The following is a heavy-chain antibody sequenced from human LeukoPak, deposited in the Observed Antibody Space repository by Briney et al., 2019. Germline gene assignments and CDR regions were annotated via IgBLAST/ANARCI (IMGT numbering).Heavy chain of an antibody. Sequence: PGGSLRLSCAASGFTFSSYAMSWVRQAPGKGLEWVSAISGSGGSTYYADSVKGRFTISRDNSKNTLYLQMNSLRAEDTAVYYYAKDPKPVRYQYFDYWGQGTLVTVFS. CDR1: GFTFSSYA. CDR2: ISGSGGST. CDR3: AKDPKPVRYQYFDY. V-gene: IGHV3-23*01. D-gene: IGHD2-2*01. J-gene: IGHJ4*02.